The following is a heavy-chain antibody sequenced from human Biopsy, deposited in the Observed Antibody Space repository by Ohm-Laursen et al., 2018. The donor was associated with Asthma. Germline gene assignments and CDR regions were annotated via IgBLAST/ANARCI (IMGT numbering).Heavy chain of an antibody. Sequence: GSLRLSCAASGFTVSNFAMNWVRQAPGQGLEWVSVISSGSGSTYYADSVKGRFTISRGTSMNTLYLQMNSLRAEDTAVYYCAKVGHGNGDYVGWFDPWGQGTLVTVSS. CDR1: GFTVSNFA. CDR2: ISSGSGST. J-gene: IGHJ5*02. CDR3: AKVGHGNGDYVGWFDP. V-gene: IGHV3-23*01. D-gene: IGHD4-17*01.